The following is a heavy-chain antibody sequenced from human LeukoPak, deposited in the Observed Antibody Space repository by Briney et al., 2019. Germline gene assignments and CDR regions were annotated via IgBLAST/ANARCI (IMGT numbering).Heavy chain of an antibody. D-gene: IGHD3-16*01. J-gene: IGHJ4*02. CDR1: GFTFSSYS. CDR2: ISYGGSNK. CDR3: AREGGAFDY. V-gene: IGHV3-30*03. Sequence: GGSLRLSCAASGFTFSSYSMNWVRQAPGKGLEWVAVISYGGSNKYYADSVKGRFTISRDNSKNTLYLQMNSLRAEDTAVYYCAREGGAFDYWGQGTLVTVSS.